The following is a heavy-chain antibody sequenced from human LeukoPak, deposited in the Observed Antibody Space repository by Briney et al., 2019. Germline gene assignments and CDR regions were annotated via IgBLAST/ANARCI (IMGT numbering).Heavy chain of an antibody. Sequence: GGSLRLSCVGSGFTFNNYAMNWVRQAPGKGLEWVSTISGAGGSTYYAGSVKGRFTISRDNSKNTLFLQMNSLRAEDTALYYCAKDGHDSTWIHFDYWGQGALVTVSS. CDR1: GFTFNNYA. CDR2: ISGAGGST. CDR3: AKDGHDSTWIHFDY. V-gene: IGHV3-23*01. D-gene: IGHD2-2*01. J-gene: IGHJ4*02.